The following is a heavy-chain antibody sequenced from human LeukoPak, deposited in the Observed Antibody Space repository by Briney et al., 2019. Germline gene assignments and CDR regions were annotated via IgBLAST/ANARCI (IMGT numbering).Heavy chain of an antibody. CDR3: ARGLLWFGELLRGGYNWFDP. CDR1: GGSISSSSYF. J-gene: IGHJ5*02. Sequence: KSSETLSLTCTVSGGSISSSSYFWGWIRQPPGTGLECIGSIYYSGSTYYNPSLKSRVTISVDTSKNQFSLKLSSVTAADTAVYYCARGLLWFGELLRGGYNWFDPWGQGTLVTVSS. D-gene: IGHD3-10*01. CDR2: IYYSGST. V-gene: IGHV4-39*07.